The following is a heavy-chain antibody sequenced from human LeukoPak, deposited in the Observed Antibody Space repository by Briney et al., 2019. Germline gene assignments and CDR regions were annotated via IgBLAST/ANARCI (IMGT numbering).Heavy chain of an antibody. V-gene: IGHV4-4*07. CDR1: GGSISSYY. CDR2: IYSSGST. D-gene: IGHD3-10*01. J-gene: IGHJ5*02. CDR3: ARGAYGSGSTNWFDP. Sequence: SETLALTCTVSGGSISSYYWSWIRQPAGKGLEWIGRIYSSGSTDYNSSLKSRVTMSVDTSKNRFSLKLSSVTAADTAVYYCARGAYGSGSTNWFDPWGQGTLVTVSS.